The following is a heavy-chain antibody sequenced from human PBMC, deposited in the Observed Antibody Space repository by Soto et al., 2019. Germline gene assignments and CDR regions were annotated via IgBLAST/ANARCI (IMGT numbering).Heavy chain of an antibody. J-gene: IGHJ6*02. CDR2: IYYSGST. D-gene: IGHD3-10*01. Sequence: QVQLQESGPGLVKPSQTLSLTCTVSGGSISSGGYYWSWIRQHPGKGLEWIGYIYYSGSTYYNPSLKRRVTRSVNTSKNQFSLKLSSVTAADTAVYYCARMYRGTSMDVWGQGTTVTVSS. V-gene: IGHV4-31*03. CDR3: ARMYRGTSMDV. CDR1: GGSISSGGYY.